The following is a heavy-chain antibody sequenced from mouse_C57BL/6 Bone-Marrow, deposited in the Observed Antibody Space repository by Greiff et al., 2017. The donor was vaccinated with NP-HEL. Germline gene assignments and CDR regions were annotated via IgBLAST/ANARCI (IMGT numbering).Heavy chain of an antibody. CDR2: INYDGSST. J-gene: IGHJ2*01. Sequence: EVHLVESEGGLVQPGSSMKLSCTASGFTFSDYYMAWVRQVPEKGLEWVANINYDGSSTYYLDSLKSRFIISRDNAKNILYLQMSSLKSEDTATYYCAREGYDGYYGYWGQGTTLTVSS. D-gene: IGHD2-3*01. V-gene: IGHV5-16*01. CDR1: GFTFSDYY. CDR3: AREGYDGYYGY.